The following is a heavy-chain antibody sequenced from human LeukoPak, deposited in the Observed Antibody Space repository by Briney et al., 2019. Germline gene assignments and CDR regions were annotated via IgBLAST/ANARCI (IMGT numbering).Heavy chain of an antibody. CDR2: IYYSGST. J-gene: IGHJ4*02. CDR3: ARGAPSIAVAGTPDY. CDR1: GGSISSSSYY. Sequence: PSETLSLTCTVSGGSISSSSYYWGWIRQPPGKGLEWIGSIYYSGSTYYNPSLKSRVTISVDTSKNQFSLKLSSVTAADTAVYYCARGAPSIAVAGTPDYWGQGTLVTVSS. D-gene: IGHD6-19*01. V-gene: IGHV4-39*07.